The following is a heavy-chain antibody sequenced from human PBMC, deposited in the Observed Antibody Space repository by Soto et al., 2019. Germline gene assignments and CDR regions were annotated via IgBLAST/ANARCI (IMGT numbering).Heavy chain of an antibody. D-gene: IGHD3-22*01. CDR1: GYTFPSYG. Sequence: ASVKVSCKASGYTFPSYGISWVRQAPGQGLEWMGIINPSGGSTSYAQKFQGRVTMTRDTSTSTVYMELSSLRSEDTAVYYCASRLYDSSGYYRPNYYYYGMDVWGQGTTVTVSS. CDR2: INPSGGST. J-gene: IGHJ6*02. V-gene: IGHV1-46*01. CDR3: ASRLYDSSGYYRPNYYYYGMDV.